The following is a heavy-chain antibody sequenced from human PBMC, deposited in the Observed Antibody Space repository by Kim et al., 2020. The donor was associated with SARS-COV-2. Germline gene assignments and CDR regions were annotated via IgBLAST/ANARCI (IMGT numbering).Heavy chain of an antibody. D-gene: IGHD3-10*01. CDR3: ARGGRYGSGSYSLAVQGAFDI. Sequence: GGSLRLSCAASGFTVSSNNMSWVRQAPGKGLEWVSVIDGGGNTFYADSVKGRFTISRDNSKNTLFLQMNSLRAEDTAVYYCARGGRYGSGSYSLAVQGAFDIWGQGTMVTVSS. CDR1: GFTVSSNN. V-gene: IGHV3-53*01. J-gene: IGHJ3*02. CDR2: IDGGGNT.